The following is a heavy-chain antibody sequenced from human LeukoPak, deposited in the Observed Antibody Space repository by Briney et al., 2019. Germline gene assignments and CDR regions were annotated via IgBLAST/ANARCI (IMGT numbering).Heavy chain of an antibody. CDR1: GFTFSSYG. CDR3: AREKTPYGSGSYSLDY. J-gene: IGHJ4*02. CDR2: IRYDGSNK. D-gene: IGHD3-10*01. Sequence: GGSLRLSCAASGFTFSSYGMHWVRQAPGKGLEWVAFIRYDGSNKYYADSVKGRFTISRDNSKNTLYLQMNSLRAEDTAVYYCAREKTPYGSGSYSLDYWGQGTLVTVSS. V-gene: IGHV3-30*02.